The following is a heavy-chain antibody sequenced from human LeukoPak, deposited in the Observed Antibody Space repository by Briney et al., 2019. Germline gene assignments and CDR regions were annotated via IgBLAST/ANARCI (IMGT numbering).Heavy chain of an antibody. V-gene: IGHV4-39*01. D-gene: IGHD3-22*01. Sequence: SETLSLTCTVSSGSISSNYYWGWIRQAPGKGLEWIGSLYYSGSTYYNPSLNSRATISVGTSKNRFSLNLTSVTAADTAIYYCATPMDYYDSSGYYNWGQGTLVTVSS. CDR3: ATPMDYYDSSGYYN. J-gene: IGHJ4*02. CDR1: SGSISSNYY. CDR2: LYYSGST.